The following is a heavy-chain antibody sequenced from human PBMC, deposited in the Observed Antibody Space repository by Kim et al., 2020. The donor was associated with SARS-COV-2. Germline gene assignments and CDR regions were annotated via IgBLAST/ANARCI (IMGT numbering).Heavy chain of an antibody. Sequence: GGSLRLSCAASGFTFSSYGMHWVRQAPGKGLEWVAVIWYDGSNKYYADSVKGRFTISRDNSKNTLYLQMNSLRAEDTAVYYCARGDRAVAGYYFDYWGQGTLVTVSS. D-gene: IGHD6-19*01. CDR1: GFTFSSYG. CDR2: IWYDGSNK. J-gene: IGHJ4*02. CDR3: ARGDRAVAGYYFDY. V-gene: IGHV3-33*01.